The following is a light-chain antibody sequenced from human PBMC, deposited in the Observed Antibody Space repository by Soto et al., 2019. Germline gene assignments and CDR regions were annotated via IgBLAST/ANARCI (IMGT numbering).Light chain of an antibody. CDR2: YDS. V-gene: IGLV3-21*04. CDR3: QVWDSSSDHLYV. CDR1: NIGSKS. Sequence: SYELTQPPSVSVAPGKTARITCGGNNIGSKSVHWYQQKPGQAPVLVIYYDSDRPSGIPERFSGSNSGNTATLTISRVEAGDEADYYCQVWDSSSDHLYVFGTGTXVTV. J-gene: IGLJ1*01.